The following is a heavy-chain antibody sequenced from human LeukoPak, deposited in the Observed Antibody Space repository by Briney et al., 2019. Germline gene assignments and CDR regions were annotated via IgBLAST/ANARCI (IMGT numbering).Heavy chain of an antibody. CDR3: ARDYKYAFDN. CDR2: IGIDSGNT. Sequence: GGSLRLSCATSGFRFSDYSMNWVRQAPGKGLEWISYIGIDSGNTNYADSVKGRFTISGDKAKNSLYLQMNSLRVEDTAVYYCARDYKYAFDNWGQGTLVTVSS. CDR1: GFRFSDYS. D-gene: IGHD5-24*01. V-gene: IGHV3-48*01. J-gene: IGHJ4*02.